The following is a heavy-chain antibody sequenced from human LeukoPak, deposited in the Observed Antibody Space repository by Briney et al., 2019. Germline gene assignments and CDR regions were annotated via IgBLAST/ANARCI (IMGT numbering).Heavy chain of an antibody. J-gene: IGHJ4*02. CDR2: IRYDGSNK. CDR3: AKGPSSGYYYFDY. Sequence: GGSLRLSCAASGFTFSSYGMHWVRQAPGKGLEWVAFIRYDGSNKYYADSVKGRFTISRDNSKNTLYLQMNSLRAEDTAVYYCAKGPSSGYYYFDYWGQGTLVTVSS. D-gene: IGHD3-22*01. CDR1: GFTFSSYG. V-gene: IGHV3-30*02.